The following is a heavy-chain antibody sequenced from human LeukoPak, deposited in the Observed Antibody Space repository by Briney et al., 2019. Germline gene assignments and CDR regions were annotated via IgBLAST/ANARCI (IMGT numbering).Heavy chain of an antibody. CDR3: AKFPIRSFGVVILYYFDY. D-gene: IGHD3-3*01. CDR1: GGSISSGDYY. Sequence: PSETLSLTCTVSGGSISSGDYYWSWIRQPPGKGLEWIGYIYYSGSTYYNPSLKSRVTISVDTSKNQFSLKLSSVTAADTAAYYCAKFPIRSFGVVILYYFDYWGQGTLVTVSS. V-gene: IGHV4-30-4*01. J-gene: IGHJ4*02. CDR2: IYYSGST.